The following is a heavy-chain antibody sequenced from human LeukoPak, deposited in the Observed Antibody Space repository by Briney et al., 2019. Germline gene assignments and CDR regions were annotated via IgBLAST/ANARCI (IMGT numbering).Heavy chain of an antibody. V-gene: IGHV4-59*01. Sequence: SETLSLTCTVSGGSISSYYWSWIRQPPGKGLEWIGYFHYSRSTNYNPSLKSRVTISVDTSKNQFSLKLSSVTAADTAVYYCARTAARYYMDVWGKGTTVTVSS. CDR1: GGSISSYY. CDR2: FHYSRST. J-gene: IGHJ6*03. D-gene: IGHD6-6*01. CDR3: ARTAARYYMDV.